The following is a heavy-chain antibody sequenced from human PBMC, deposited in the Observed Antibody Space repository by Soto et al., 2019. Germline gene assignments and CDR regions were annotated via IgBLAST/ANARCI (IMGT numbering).Heavy chain of an antibody. CDR1: GYTFTSYD. V-gene: IGHV1-8*01. CDR2: LNPNSGNT. Sequence: QVQLVQSGAEVKKPGASVKVSCKASGYTFTSYDINWVRRATGQGLEWMGWLNPNSGNTGYAQKFQGRVTMTRNTSISTAYMEVSSRRSEDTAVYYCAGWPVAVADHWGQGTLVTVSS. CDR3: AGWPVAVADH. J-gene: IGHJ5*02. D-gene: IGHD6-19*01.